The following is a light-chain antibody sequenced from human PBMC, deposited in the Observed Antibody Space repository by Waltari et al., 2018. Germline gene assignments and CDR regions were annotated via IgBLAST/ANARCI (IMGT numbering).Light chain of an antibody. CDR2: DVI. J-gene: IGLJ3*02. V-gene: IGLV2-14*01. CDR1: RSDVGGYNY. Sequence: QSALTQPASVSGSPGQSITISCTGTRSDVGGYNYVPWYQQHSDKAPKLIIFDVITRPSGVSNRFSVSKSGNTASLTIAGLQAEDEADYYCSSYTLPHAVGVFGGGTKLTVL. CDR3: SSYTLPHAVGV.